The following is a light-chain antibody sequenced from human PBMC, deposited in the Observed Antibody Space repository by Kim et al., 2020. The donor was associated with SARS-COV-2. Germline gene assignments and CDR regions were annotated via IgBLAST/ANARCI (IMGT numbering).Light chain of an antibody. V-gene: IGKV1-6*01. J-gene: IGKJ1*01. CDR3: LQDSRYPRT. CDR2: AAS. CDR1: QAIRNE. Sequence: AIQMTQSPSSLSASTGDRVTITCRASQAIRNELGWYQQKPGKAPKVLIYAASTLQSGVSSRFSGSGSGTDFTLTISSRQPEDFATYYCLQDSRYPRTFGQGTKVDIK.